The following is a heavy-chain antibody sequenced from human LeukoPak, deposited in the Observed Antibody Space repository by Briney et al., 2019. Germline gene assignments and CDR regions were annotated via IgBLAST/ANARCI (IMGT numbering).Heavy chain of an antibody. Sequence: GGSLRLSCAASGFTFSSYSMNWVRQAPGRGLECVSYIRSSSNTIYYADSVKGRFTIPRDNAKNSLYLQMNSLRDEDTAVYYCARDRVTGTSRGSEIDYWGLGTLVTVSS. CDR2: IRSSSNTI. J-gene: IGHJ4*02. D-gene: IGHD1-20*01. V-gene: IGHV3-48*02. CDR1: GFTFSSYS. CDR3: ARDRVTGTSRGSEIDY.